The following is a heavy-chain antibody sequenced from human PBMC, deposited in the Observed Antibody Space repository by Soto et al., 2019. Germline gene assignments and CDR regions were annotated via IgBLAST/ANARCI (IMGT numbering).Heavy chain of an antibody. J-gene: IGHJ6*02. Sequence: QVQLQQWGAGLLRPSETLSLTCAVYGGSFRDFYWSWLRQTPEKGLEWIGEINHSGDTKYNPSLESRVTISVDTSKNQFSLKVNFVPPADSAVYYCARTGGMDVWGPGATVTVSS. CDR1: GGSFRDFY. V-gene: IGHV4-34*01. CDR2: INHSGDT. CDR3: ARTGGMDV.